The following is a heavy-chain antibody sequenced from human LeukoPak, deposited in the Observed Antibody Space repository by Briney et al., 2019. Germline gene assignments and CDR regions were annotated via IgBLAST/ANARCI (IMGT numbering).Heavy chain of an antibody. CDR1: GFTFSSYW. Sequence: GGSMRLSCAASGFTFSSYWMHWVRQAPGKGLEWASAIGSSGSTYYADSVKGRFTISRDNSKNTLYLQMNSLRAEDTAIYYCANPFYGSGPRGYWGQGTLVTVSS. V-gene: IGHV3-23*01. D-gene: IGHD3-10*01. J-gene: IGHJ4*02. CDR2: IGSSGST. CDR3: ANPFYGSGPRGY.